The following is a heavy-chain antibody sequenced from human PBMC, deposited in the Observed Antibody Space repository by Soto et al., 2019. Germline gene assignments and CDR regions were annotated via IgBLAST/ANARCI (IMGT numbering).Heavy chain of an antibody. V-gene: IGHV1-2*04. J-gene: IGHJ6*03. Sequence: ASVKVSCKASGYTFTGYYMHWVRQAPGQGLEWMGWINPNSGGTNYAQKFQGWVTMTRDTSISTAYMELSRLRSDDTAVYYCARDPTYCSSSSCYPSYYMDVWGKGTTVTV. D-gene: IGHD2-2*01. CDR2: INPNSGGT. CDR3: ARDPTYCSSSSCYPSYYMDV. CDR1: GYTFTGYY.